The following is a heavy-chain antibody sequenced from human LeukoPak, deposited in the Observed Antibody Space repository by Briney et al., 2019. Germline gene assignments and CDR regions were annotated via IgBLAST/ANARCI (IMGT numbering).Heavy chain of an antibody. CDR3: AKDAIGQYRPYYFDS. CDR1: GFTFSDYA. CDR2: ISGSGEST. V-gene: IGHV3-23*01. D-gene: IGHD3-16*02. Sequence: GGSLRLSCAASGFASGFTFSDYAVSWVRQAPGKGLEWVSAISGSGESTYYADYVKGRFTVSRDNSKNTLILQLNSLRAEDTAVYYCAKDAIGQYRPYYFDSWGKGTLVTVSS. J-gene: IGHJ4*02.